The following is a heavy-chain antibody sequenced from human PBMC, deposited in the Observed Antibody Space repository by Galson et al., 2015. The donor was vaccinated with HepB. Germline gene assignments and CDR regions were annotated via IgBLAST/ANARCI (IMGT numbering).Heavy chain of an antibody. Sequence: SLRLSCAASGFTFSSCEMNWVRQAPGKGLEWVSYISSSGTTIYYADSVKGRFTISRDNAKNSLYLQMNSLRAEDTAVYYCASDGGYNWGLHYWGQGTLVTVSS. CDR3: ASDGGYNWGLHY. CDR1: GFTFSSCE. D-gene: IGHD5-24*01. V-gene: IGHV3-48*03. J-gene: IGHJ4*02. CDR2: ISSSGTTI.